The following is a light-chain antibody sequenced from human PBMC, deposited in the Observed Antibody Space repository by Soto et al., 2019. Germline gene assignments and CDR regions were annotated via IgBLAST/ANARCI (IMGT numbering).Light chain of an antibody. J-gene: IGKJ1*01. CDR2: DSS. V-gene: IGKV3-20*01. CDR3: QQYARSSWT. CDR1: QRVGLSY. Sequence: DIVLTQSPDTLSLSPGERVTLSCRASQRVGLSYLVWYQQKPGQAPRLLIYDSSTSASGVPDRFDGGGSGTDVTRPITSLEPEDSAVYYCQQYARSSWTFGQGTKLEIK.